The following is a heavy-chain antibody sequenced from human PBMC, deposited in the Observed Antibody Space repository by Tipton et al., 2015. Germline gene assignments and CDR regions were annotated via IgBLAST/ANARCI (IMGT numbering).Heavy chain of an antibody. J-gene: IGHJ6*02. CDR2: IIPIFGAA. CDR1: GGTFSSYT. D-gene: IGHD3-22*01. Sequence: QSGAEVKKPGASVKVSCKASGGTFSSYTISWVRQAPGQGLEWMGGIIPIFGAADYAQKFQGRVTITADESTSTAYMELSSLRSEDTAMYYCARASDYYDSSAYYSYYYALDVWGQGTTVPVSS. CDR3: ARASDYYDSSAYYSYYYALDV. V-gene: IGHV1-69*13.